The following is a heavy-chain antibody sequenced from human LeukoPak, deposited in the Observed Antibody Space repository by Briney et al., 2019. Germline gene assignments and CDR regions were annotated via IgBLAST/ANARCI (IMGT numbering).Heavy chain of an antibody. D-gene: IGHD3-22*01. V-gene: IGHV1-18*01. CDR1: GYTFTSYG. CDR3: ARDQFPNYYDSSGYPTEAFDY. Sequence: GASVKVSCKASGYTFTSYGISWVRQAPGQGLEWMGWISAYNGNTNYAQKFQGRVTMTRDTSISTAYMELSRLRSDDTAVYYCARDQFPNYYDSSGYPTEAFDYWGQGTLVTVSS. CDR2: ISAYNGNT. J-gene: IGHJ4*02.